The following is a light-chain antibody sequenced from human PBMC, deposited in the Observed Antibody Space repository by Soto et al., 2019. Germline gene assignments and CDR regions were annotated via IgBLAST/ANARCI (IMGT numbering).Light chain of an antibody. Sequence: VLTQPPSASGTPGQRVTISCSGSSANIGSNTVSWYQQVPGTAPKLLIYSNSERPSGVPDRFSGSKSGTSASLAISGLQSEDEADYYCASWDDSVFGWLFGGGTKLTVL. CDR2: SNS. J-gene: IGLJ3*02. CDR3: ASWDDSVFGWL. CDR1: SANIGSNT. V-gene: IGLV1-44*01.